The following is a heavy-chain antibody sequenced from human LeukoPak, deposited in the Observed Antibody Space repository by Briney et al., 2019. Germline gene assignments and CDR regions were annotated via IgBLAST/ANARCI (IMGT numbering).Heavy chain of an antibody. J-gene: IGHJ4*02. CDR2: IKPSGGST. D-gene: IGHD3-16*02. Sequence: SVKVSSTASGYTCTSYYIDWVRQAPSQGLEWVGIIKPSGGSTSYAQKFQGRVTMTRDTSTSTVYMELSSLRSEDTAVYYCARDKNDYVWGSYRYFDYWGQGTLVTVSS. CDR1: GYTCTSYY. CDR3: ARDKNDYVWGSYRYFDY. V-gene: IGHV1-46*01.